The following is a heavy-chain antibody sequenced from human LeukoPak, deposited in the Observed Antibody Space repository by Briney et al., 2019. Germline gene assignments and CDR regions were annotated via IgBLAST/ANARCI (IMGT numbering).Heavy chain of an antibody. CDR1: GFSFSSYG. J-gene: IGHJ4*02. V-gene: IGHV3-30*18. Sequence: QPGRSLRLSCAASGFSFSSYGMHWVRQAPGKGLEWVAVISNDGSITKYGDSVKGRFTISRDNSKNTLYVQMNSLRTDDAAVYYCAKSKSPYPTDYIFDFWGQGTLVTVSS. CDR2: ISNDGSIT. CDR3: AKSKSPYPTDYIFDF. D-gene: IGHD4-11*01.